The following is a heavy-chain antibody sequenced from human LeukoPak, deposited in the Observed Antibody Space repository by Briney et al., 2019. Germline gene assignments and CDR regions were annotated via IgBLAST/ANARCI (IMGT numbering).Heavy chain of an antibody. Sequence: SETLSLTCAVYGGSFSGYYWSWIRQPPGKGLEWIGEINHSGSTNYNPSLKSRVTISVDTSKNHFSLQLSSVTAADTAVYYCARGWAYGPYVDYWGQGTLVTVSS. D-gene: IGHD3-10*01. CDR3: ARGWAYGPYVDY. V-gene: IGHV4-34*01. J-gene: IGHJ4*02. CDR1: GGSFSGYY. CDR2: INHSGST.